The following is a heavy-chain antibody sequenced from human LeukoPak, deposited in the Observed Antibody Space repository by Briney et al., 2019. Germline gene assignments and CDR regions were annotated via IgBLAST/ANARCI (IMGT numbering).Heavy chain of an antibody. J-gene: IGHJ4*02. CDR2: IRYDGSNK. CDR3: AKDSCSSTSCYPGGFDY. V-gene: IGHV3-30*02. D-gene: IGHD2-2*01. CDR1: GFTFSSYG. Sequence: GGSLRLSCAASGFTFSSYGMHWVRQAPGKGLEWVAFIRYDGSNKYYADSVKGRFTISRDNSKNTLYLQMNSLRAEDTAVYYCAKDSCSSTSCYPGGFDYWGQGTLVTVSS.